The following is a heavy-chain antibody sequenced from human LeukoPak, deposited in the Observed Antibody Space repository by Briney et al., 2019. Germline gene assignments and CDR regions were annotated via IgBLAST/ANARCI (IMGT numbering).Heavy chain of an antibody. CDR1: GFTFSSYW. J-gene: IGHJ4*02. CDR2: IKQDGSEK. D-gene: IGHD3-10*01. V-gene: IGHV3-7*01. Sequence: GGSLRLSCAASGFTFSSYWMSWVRQAPGKGLEWVANIKQDGSEKYYVDSVKGRFTISRDNAKNSLYLQMNSLRAEDTAVYYCARDGRGITPTYYFDYWGQGTLVTVSS. CDR3: ARDGRGITPTYYFDY.